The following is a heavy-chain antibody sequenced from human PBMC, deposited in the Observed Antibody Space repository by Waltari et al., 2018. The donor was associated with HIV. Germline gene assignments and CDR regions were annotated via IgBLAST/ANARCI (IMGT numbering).Heavy chain of an antibody. V-gene: IGHV1-46*01. CDR3: ARDKAVGIITSVFNM. J-gene: IGHJ3*02. CDR1: GYTFTNYY. Sequence: QVQLVQSGAEVKKPGASVKVSCKASGYTFTNYYIHWVRQAPGQGLEWMARINPSGGSTSHAQKIQGRVTMTRDTSTSTVYMELSSLRSEDTALYYCARDKAVGIITSVFNMWGQGTMVIVSS. D-gene: IGHD3-3*01. CDR2: INPSGGST.